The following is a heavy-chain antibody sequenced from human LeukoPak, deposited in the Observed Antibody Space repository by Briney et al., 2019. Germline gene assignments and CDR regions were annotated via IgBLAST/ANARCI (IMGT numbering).Heavy chain of an antibody. Sequence: ASVKVSCKASGYTFTGYYMHWVRQAPGQGLEWMGWINPNSGGTNYAQKFQGRVTMTRDTSISTAYVELSRLRSDDTAVYYCARKMVRGVIWPYYYGMDVWGQGTTVTVSS. V-gene: IGHV1-2*02. J-gene: IGHJ6*02. CDR2: INPNSGGT. CDR3: ARKMVRGVIWPYYYGMDV. CDR1: GYTFTGYY. D-gene: IGHD3-10*01.